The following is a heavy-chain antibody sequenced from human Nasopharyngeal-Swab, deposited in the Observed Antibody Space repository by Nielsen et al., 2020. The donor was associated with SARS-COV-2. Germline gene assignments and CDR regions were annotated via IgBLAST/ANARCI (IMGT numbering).Heavy chain of an antibody. J-gene: IGHJ4*02. Sequence: WVRQAPGQGLEWMGEIIPVVAIVNYAQRFQGRVTITADRSTSTVYMELSSLKSEDTAVYYCARDRYGSGSFLGYWGQGTLVTVSS. V-gene: IGHV1-69*10. CDR3: ARDRYGSGSFLGY. CDR2: IIPVVAIV. D-gene: IGHD3-10*01.